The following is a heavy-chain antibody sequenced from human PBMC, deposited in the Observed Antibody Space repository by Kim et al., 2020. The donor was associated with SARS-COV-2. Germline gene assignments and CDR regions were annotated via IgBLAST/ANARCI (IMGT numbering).Heavy chain of an antibody. J-gene: IGHJ5*02. CDR2: ISDEGSNK. CDR1: GLTFSNDG. V-gene: IGHV3-30*18. Sequence: RLSCATSGLTFSNDGMHWVRQAPGKGLEWVAVISDEGSNKYDADSVKGRFTISRDNSKNTLYLQMNSLRAEDTAEYYCAKDPYSGSQEYNGSGNWFDPWDQGTLVTVSS. CDR3: AKDPYSGSQEYNGSGNWFDP. D-gene: IGHD1-26*01.